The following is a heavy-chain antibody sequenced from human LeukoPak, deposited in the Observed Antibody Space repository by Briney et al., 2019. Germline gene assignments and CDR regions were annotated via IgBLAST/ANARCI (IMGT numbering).Heavy chain of an antibody. CDR1: GFTVTSYW. J-gene: IGHJ4*01. D-gene: IGHD6-13*01. V-gene: IGHV3-7*01. CDR3: ARDGTAPGLYFDL. CDR2: IRQDGGEK. Sequence: QPGGSLRLSCAVSGFTVTSYWMNWVRQAPGKRLEWVASIRQDGGEKSYVDSVKGRFTISRDNTKDSLYLQMSSLRAEDTAVYYCARDGTAPGLYFDLWGQGTLVTVSS.